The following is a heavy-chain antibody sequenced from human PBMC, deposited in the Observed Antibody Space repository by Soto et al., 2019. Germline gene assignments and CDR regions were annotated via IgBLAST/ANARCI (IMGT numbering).Heavy chain of an antibody. CDR1: GFTFSSYA. V-gene: IGHV3-30-3*01. J-gene: IGHJ4*02. D-gene: IGHD2-15*01. Sequence: GSLRLSCAASGFTFSSYAMHWVRQAPGKGLEWVAVISYDGSNKYYADSVKGRFTISRDNSKNTLYLQMNSLRAEDTAVYYCARDGGTGYCSGGSCYWPDYWGQGTLVTVSS. CDR3: ARDGGTGYCSGGSCYWPDY. CDR2: ISYDGSNK.